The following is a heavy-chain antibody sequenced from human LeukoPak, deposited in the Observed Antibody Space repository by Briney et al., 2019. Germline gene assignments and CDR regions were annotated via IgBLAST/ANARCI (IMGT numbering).Heavy chain of an antibody. CDR1: GFTLSNDW. V-gene: IGHV3-7*01. D-gene: IGHD3-22*01. CDR2: IKQRGSER. Sequence: GGSLRLSCAASGFTLSNDWTNWVRQAPGGGLEWVANIKQRGSERYYVDSVKGRFTISRENAKNSVYLQMNSLRAEDTAVYYCARAYYNAGSGYVFVGASPFDYWGQGTLVTVSS. J-gene: IGHJ4*02. CDR3: ARAYYNAGSGYVFVGASPFDY.